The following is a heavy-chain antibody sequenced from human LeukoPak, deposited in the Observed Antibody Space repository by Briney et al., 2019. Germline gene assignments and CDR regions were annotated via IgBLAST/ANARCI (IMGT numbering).Heavy chain of an antibody. CDR3: ARHLPWIQLYGRGFDP. V-gene: IGHV4-34*01. CDR2: INHSGST. CDR1: GGSFSGYY. Sequence: SETLSLTCAVYGGSFSGYYWSWIRQPPGKGLDWIGEINHSGSTNYNPSLKSRVTISVDTSKNQFSLTLSSVTAADTAVYYCARHLPWIQLYGRGFDPWGQGTLVTVSS. J-gene: IGHJ5*02. D-gene: IGHD5-18*01.